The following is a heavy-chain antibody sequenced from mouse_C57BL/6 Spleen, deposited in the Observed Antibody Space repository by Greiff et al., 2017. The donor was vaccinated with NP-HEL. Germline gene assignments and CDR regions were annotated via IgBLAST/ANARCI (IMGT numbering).Heavy chain of an antibody. CDR1: GFTFSSYA. Sequence: EVKLVESGEGLVKPGGSLKLSCAASGFTFSSYAMSWVRQTPEKRLEWVAYISSGGDYIYYADTVKGRFTISRDNARNTLYLQIRSLTSEDTAMYYCTRDRPWFAYWGQGTLVTVSA. CDR2: ISSGGDYI. J-gene: IGHJ3*01. CDR3: TRDRPWFAY. V-gene: IGHV5-9-1*02.